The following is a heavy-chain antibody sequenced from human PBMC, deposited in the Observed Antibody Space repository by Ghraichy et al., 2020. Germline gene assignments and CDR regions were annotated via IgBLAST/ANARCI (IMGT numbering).Heavy chain of an antibody. V-gene: IGHV4-30-4*01. J-gene: IGHJ5*02. CDR2: IYYSGST. D-gene: IGHD1-14*01. CDR1: GGSISSGDYY. Sequence: SETLSLTCTVSGGSISSGDYYWSWIRQPPGKGLEWIGYIYYSGSTYYNPSLKSRVTISVDTSKNQFSLKLSSVTAADTAVYYCARDSPRRTPDNWFDPWGQGTLVTVSS. CDR3: ARDSPRRTPDNWFDP.